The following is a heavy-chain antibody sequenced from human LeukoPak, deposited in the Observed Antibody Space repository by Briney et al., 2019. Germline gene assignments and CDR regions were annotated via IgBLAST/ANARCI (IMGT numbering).Heavy chain of an antibody. CDR2: ISAYNGNT. CDR1: GYTFTSYG. Sequence: ASVKVSCKASGYTFTSYGISWVRQAPGQGLEWMGWISAYNGNTNYAQKFQGRVTITADKSTSTAYMELSSLRSEDTAVYYCARVAAYGDLPSWGQGTLVTVSS. V-gene: IGHV1-18*01. J-gene: IGHJ5*02. CDR3: ARVAAYGDLPS. D-gene: IGHD4-17*01.